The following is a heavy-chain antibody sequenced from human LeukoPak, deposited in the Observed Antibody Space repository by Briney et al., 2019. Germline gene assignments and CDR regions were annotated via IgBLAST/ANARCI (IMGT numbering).Heavy chain of an antibody. Sequence: SQTLSLTCAVSGGSISSGGYSWSWIRQPPGKGLEWIGYIYHSGSTYYNPSLKSRVTISVDRSKNQFSLKLSSVTAADTAVYYCARGWGYGSGSYSFGYYYGMDVWGKGTTVTVSS. J-gene: IGHJ6*04. V-gene: IGHV4-30-2*01. CDR2: IYHSGST. D-gene: IGHD3-10*01. CDR3: ARGWGYGSGSYSFGYYYGMDV. CDR1: GGSISSGGYS.